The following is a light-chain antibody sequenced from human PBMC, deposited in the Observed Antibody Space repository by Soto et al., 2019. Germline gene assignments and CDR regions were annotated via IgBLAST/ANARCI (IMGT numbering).Light chain of an antibody. CDR3: QQSFSIPFT. V-gene: IGKV1-39*01. CDR1: QTIGKY. J-gene: IGKJ3*01. Sequence: DIQMTQSPSSLSATVGDRVTITCRASQTIGKYLNWYPQQPGKVPKHLIYDASYLQCGVPSSLSGSESGTDFTLNISDLRPEEFATYYCQQSFSIPFTFGPGTKVDIK. CDR2: DAS.